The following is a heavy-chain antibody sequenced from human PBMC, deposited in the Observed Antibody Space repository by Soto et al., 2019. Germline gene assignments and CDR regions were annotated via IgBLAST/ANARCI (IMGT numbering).Heavy chain of an antibody. CDR1: GYTFPSYD. Sequence: QVQLVQSGAEVKKPGASVKVSCKASGYTFPSYDINWVRQATGQGLEWRGWMNPNRGNTGYAQKFQGRVTMTRNTSISTAYMELSSLRSEDTAVYYCARARPTAYNWFDPWGQGTLVTVSS. D-gene: IGHD6-6*01. CDR3: ARARPTAYNWFDP. V-gene: IGHV1-8*01. J-gene: IGHJ5*02. CDR2: MNPNRGNT.